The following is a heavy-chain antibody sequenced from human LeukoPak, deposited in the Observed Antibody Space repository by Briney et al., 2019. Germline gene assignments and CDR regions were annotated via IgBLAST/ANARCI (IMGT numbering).Heavy chain of an antibody. CDR2: ISGSGGST. CDR1: GFTFSSYA. V-gene: IGHV3-23*01. CDR3: AKGLTVTTCWYDY. J-gene: IGHJ4*02. Sequence: PGGSLRLSCAASGFTFSSYAMSWVRQAPGKGLEWDSAISGSGGSTYYADSVKGRFTISRDNSKNTLYLQMNSLRAEDTAVYYCAKGLTVTTCWYDYWGQGTLVTVSS. D-gene: IGHD4-17*01.